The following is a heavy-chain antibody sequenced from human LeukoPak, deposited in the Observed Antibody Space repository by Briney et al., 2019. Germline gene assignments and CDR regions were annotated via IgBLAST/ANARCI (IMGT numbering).Heavy chain of an antibody. J-gene: IGHJ3*02. CDR3: AREGVPTKAFDI. CDR2: IYYSGST. Sequence: PSETLSLTCTVSGASISSYYWSWIRQPPGKGLEWIGYIYYSGSTNYNPSLKSRVTISVDTSKNQFSLKRSSVTAADTAVYYCAREGVPTKAFDIWGQGTMVTVSS. V-gene: IGHV4-59*01. CDR1: GASISSYY. D-gene: IGHD2-8*01.